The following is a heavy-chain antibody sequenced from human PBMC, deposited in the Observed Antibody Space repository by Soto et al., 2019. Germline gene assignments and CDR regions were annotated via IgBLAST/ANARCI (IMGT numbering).Heavy chain of an antibody. CDR2: ISSSSSTI. CDR3: ASLDIVPTIYIDY. J-gene: IGHJ4*02. CDR1: GFTFSSYS. Sequence: GGSLRLSCAASGFTFSSYSMNWVRQAPGKGLEWVSYISSSSSTIYYADSVKGRFTISRDNAKNSLYLQMNSLRAEDTAVYYCASLDIVPTIYIDYWGQGTLVTVSS. D-gene: IGHD5-12*01. V-gene: IGHV3-48*01.